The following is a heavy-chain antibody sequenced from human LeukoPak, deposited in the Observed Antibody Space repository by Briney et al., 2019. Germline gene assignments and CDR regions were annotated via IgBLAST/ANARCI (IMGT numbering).Heavy chain of an antibody. Sequence: GGSLRLSCAASGFTFSSFGIHWVRQAPGKGLEWVALISYDGSKEYYADSVKGRFTISRDNSKNTLYLQMNSLRAEDTAVYYCARALGGYCSSTSCPWGAFDYWGQGTLVTVSS. V-gene: IGHV3-30*03. J-gene: IGHJ4*02. D-gene: IGHD2-2*01. CDR3: ARALGGYCSSTSCPWGAFDY. CDR1: GFTFSSFG. CDR2: ISYDGSKE.